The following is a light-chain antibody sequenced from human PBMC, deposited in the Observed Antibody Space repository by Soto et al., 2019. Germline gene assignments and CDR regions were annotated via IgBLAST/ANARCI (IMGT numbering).Light chain of an antibody. CDR1: QSVSNN. V-gene: IGKV3D-15*01. Sequence: SQSVSNNYLAWYQQKTGQAPRXXIYGASNRATGIPDRFSGSGYGTEVNLTISGLQTDDFATYYCQQYNTYSWTFGQGTKVDIK. CDR2: GAS. J-gene: IGKJ1*01. CDR3: QQYNTYSWT.